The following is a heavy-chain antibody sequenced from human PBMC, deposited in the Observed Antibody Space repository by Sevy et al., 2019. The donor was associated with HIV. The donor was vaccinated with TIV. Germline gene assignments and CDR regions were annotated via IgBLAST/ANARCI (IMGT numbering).Heavy chain of an antibody. J-gene: IGHJ6*02. D-gene: IGHD6-13*01. CDR2: IKQDGSEK. CDR1: GLTFSSYW. Sequence: GGSLRLSCAASGLTFSSYWMSWVRQAPGKGLEWVADIKQDGSEKYYVDSVKGRFTISRDNAKNSLYLQMNSLRAEDTAVYYCARVWGDSSSWYNYGMDVWGQGTTVTVSS. CDR3: ARVWGDSSSWYNYGMDV. V-gene: IGHV3-7*01.